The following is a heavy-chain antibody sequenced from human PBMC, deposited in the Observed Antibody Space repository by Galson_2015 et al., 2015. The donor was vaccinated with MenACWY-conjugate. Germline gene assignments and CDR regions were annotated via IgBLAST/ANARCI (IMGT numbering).Heavy chain of an antibody. CDR2: IKQDGSEK. D-gene: IGHD4-17*01. J-gene: IGHJ3*01. Sequence: SLRLSCAASGFPLSGYWMAWVRQAPGKGLEWVANIKQDGSEKYYVDSVKGRFTISRDNAKNSLYLETNSLRAEDTAVYYCARDHPSTYGIAWDLFELWGQGTMVTVSS. CDR1: GFPLSGYW. V-gene: IGHV3-7*03. CDR3: ARDHPSTYGIAWDLFEL.